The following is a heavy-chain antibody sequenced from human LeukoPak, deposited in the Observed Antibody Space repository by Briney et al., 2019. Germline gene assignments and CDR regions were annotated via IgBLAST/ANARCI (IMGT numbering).Heavy chain of an antibody. Sequence: SETLSLTCTVSGGSISSGGYYWSWIRQHPGKGLEWIGYIYYSGSTYYNPSLKSRVTISVDTSKYQFSLKLSSVTAADTAVYYCARGRVGATTIWFDPWGQGTLVTVSS. J-gene: IGHJ5*02. V-gene: IGHV4-31*03. CDR1: GGSISSGGYY. D-gene: IGHD1-26*01. CDR3: ARGRVGATTIWFDP. CDR2: IYYSGST.